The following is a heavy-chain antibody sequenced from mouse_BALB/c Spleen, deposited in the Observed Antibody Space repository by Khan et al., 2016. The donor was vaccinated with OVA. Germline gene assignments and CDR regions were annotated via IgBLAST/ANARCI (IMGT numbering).Heavy chain of an antibody. J-gene: IGHJ1*01. Sequence: EVQLQESGPSLVKPSQTLSLTCSVTGDSITSGYWNWIRKFPGNKLEYMGYISYSGSTYYNPSLKSRLSITRDTSKNQYYLQLNSVTTEDTATYYCARYHYGNYYWYFDVWGAGTTVTVSS. V-gene: IGHV3-8*02. CDR1: GDSITSGY. CDR3: ARYHYGNYYWYFDV. D-gene: IGHD2-1*01. CDR2: ISYSGST.